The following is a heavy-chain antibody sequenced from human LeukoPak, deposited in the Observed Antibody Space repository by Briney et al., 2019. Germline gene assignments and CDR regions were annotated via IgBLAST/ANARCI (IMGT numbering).Heavy chain of an antibody. V-gene: IGHV1-18*04. CDR1: GYTFTNYY. CDR2: IIPIFGTA. D-gene: IGHD3-22*01. Sequence: ASVKVSCKASGYTFTNYYIHWVRQAPGQGLEWMGGIIPIFGTANYAQKFQGRVTMTTDTSTSTAYMELRSLRSDDTAVYYCARDLTHRRNYDNSGYQIVPAFWGQGTLVTVSS. CDR3: ARDLTHRRNYDNSGYQIVPAF. J-gene: IGHJ4*02.